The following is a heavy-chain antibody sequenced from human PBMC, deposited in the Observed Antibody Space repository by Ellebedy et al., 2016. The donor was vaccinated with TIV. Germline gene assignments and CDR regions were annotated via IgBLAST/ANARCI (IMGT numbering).Heavy chain of an antibody. D-gene: IGHD1-1*01. CDR1: GFPFSSNW. V-gene: IGHV3-7*03. CDR3: ARYGNIGY. Sequence: PGGSLRLSCAASGFPFSSNWMSWVRQAPGKGLELVAKIKEDGSLKYYVDAVKGRFAISRDNAKNSLYLQMTSVRAEDTAVDYCARYGNIGYWGQGTLVTVSS. CDR2: IKEDGSLK. J-gene: IGHJ4*02.